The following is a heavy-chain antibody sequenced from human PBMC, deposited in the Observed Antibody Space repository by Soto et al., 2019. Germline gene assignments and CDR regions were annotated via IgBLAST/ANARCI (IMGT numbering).Heavy chain of an antibody. J-gene: IGHJ4*02. Sequence: SVKVSCKASGFTFTSSAVQWVRQARGQRLEWIGWIVVGSGNTNYAQKLQGRVTMTTDTSTSTAYMELRSLRSDDTAVYYCARGNRGWYDYWGQGTLVTVSS. CDR1: GFTFTSSA. CDR2: IVVGSGNT. D-gene: IGHD6-19*01. CDR3: ARGNRGWYDY. V-gene: IGHV1-58*01.